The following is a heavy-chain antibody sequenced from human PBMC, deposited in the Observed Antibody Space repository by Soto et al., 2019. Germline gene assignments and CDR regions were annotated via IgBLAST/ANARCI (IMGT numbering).Heavy chain of an antibody. CDR2: ISYSSSDI. CDR1: GFTFRDYA. J-gene: IGHJ6*02. Sequence: PGGSLRLSCAASGFTFRDYAMSWVRQAPGRGLEWVSSISYSSSDIYFADSVKGRFTMSRVNAENSLFLQMNSLRVEDTAVYYCARGYRISGSTRLGYYYYGMAVWGQGTTVTVSS. D-gene: IGHD1-7*01. CDR3: ARGYRISGSTRLGYYYYGMAV. V-gene: IGHV3-21*01.